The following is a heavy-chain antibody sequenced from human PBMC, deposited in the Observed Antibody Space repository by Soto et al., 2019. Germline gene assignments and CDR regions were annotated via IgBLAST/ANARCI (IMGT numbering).Heavy chain of an antibody. CDR2: IDWDDDK. D-gene: IGHD6-13*01. CDR3: ARILYSSSLVGMDV. V-gene: IGHV2-70*11. CDR1: GFSLSTSGMC. Sequence: ESGPPLVNPPQTLTLTCTFSGFSLSTSGMCVSWIRQPPGKALEWLARIDWDDDKYYSTSLKTRLTISKDTSKNQVVLTMTNMDPVDTATYYCARILYSSSLVGMDVWGQGTPVTVSS. J-gene: IGHJ6*02.